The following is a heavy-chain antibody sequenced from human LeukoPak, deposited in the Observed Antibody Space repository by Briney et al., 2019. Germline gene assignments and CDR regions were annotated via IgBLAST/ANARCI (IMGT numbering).Heavy chain of an antibody. CDR1: GGSISSSSYY. J-gene: IGHJ4*02. Sequence: SETLSLTCTVSGGSISSSSYYWGWIRQPPGKGLEWIGSIYYSGSTYYNPSLKSRVTISVDTSKNQFSLKLSSVTAADTSVYYCARLWSNWNEHKTDYWGQGTLVTVSS. V-gene: IGHV4-39*01. D-gene: IGHD1-1*01. CDR3: ARLWSNWNEHKTDY. CDR2: IYYSGST.